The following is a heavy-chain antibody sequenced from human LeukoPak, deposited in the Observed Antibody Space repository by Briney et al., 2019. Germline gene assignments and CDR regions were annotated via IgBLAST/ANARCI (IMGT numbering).Heavy chain of an antibody. CDR2: FDAEEGET. CDR3: ATIVGANWDFDY. V-gene: IGHV1-24*01. J-gene: IGHJ4*02. CDR1: GYTLSELS. Sequence: ASLKVSCKVSGYTLSELSMHWVRQAPGKGLEWMGGFDAEEGETIYAQKFQGRVTMTEDTSTDTAYMELSSLRSEDTAVYYCATIVGANWDFDYWGQGTLVTVSS. D-gene: IGHD1-26*01.